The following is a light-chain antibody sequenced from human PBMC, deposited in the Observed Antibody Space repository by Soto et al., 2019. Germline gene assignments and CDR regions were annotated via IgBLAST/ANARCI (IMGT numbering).Light chain of an antibody. CDR2: DAS. Sequence: DIQITQSPSTLSASVGDTVTVTCRASQSVSGWLAWYQQKPGEAPKLLIYDASALPRGVPSRFSGSRSGPDFTLTTSSLKAEDFAPYYCQQSYSSPPRVGEGTKVDIK. CDR1: QSVSGW. CDR3: QQSYSSPPR. V-gene: IGKV1-39*01. J-gene: IGKJ1*01.